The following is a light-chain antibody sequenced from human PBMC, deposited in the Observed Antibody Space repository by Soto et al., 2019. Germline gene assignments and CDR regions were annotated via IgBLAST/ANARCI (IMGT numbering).Light chain of an antibody. J-gene: IGLJ1*01. CDR1: SSDVGGYNY. V-gene: IGLV2-14*01. Sequence: QSALTQPASVSGSPGQSITISCTGTSSDVGGYNYVSWYQQHPRKAPKLMIYEVSDRPSGVSDRFSGSKSGNTASLTISGLQAEDEADYYCSSFTISNTLVFGTGTKLTVL. CDR2: EVS. CDR3: SSFTISNTLV.